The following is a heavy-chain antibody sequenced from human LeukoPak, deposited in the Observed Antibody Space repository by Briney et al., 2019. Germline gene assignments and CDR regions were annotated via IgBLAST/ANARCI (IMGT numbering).Heavy chain of an antibody. J-gene: IGHJ4*02. Sequence: GGSLRLSCAASGFSFRSYAMHWVRQAPGKGLEWVTVLANDGRDKKYADSVRGRFTISRDNSKNTVYLQMDSLRVEDMAVYYCAKDSKITSADYYFDYWGLGTLVTVSS. CDR3: AKDSKITSADYYFDY. CDR1: GFSFRSYA. D-gene: IGHD6-13*01. CDR2: LANDGRDK. V-gene: IGHV3-30*04.